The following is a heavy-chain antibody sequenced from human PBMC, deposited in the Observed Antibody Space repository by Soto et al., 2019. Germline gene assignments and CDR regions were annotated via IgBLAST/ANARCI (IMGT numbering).Heavy chain of an antibody. CDR2: SYYTGSS. Sequence: QVQLQESSPGLVKPSQTLSLTCSVSGDSIRSPDCYWGWLRQTPGKGLEWIGYSYYTGSSYYHPSLKSRVSISVDTSKNQFSLKLNSVSAADTAIYYCARDKWSGYDSGAFDVWGQGITVTVSS. CDR3: ARDKWSGYDSGAFDV. J-gene: IGHJ3*01. V-gene: IGHV4-30-4*01. D-gene: IGHD6-25*01. CDR1: GDSIRSPDCY.